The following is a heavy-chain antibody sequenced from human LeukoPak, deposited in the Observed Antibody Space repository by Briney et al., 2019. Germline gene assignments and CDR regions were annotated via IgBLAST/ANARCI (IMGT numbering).Heavy chain of an antibody. CDR3: AKERRYFDGLSDFDY. CDR1: GFTFSSYG. V-gene: IGHV3-30*18. D-gene: IGHD3-9*01. J-gene: IGHJ4*02. Sequence: GRSLRLSCAASGFTFSSYGMHWVRQAPGKGLEGVAVISYDGSNKYYADSVKGRSTISRDNSKNTLYLQMNSLRAEDTAVYYCAKERRYFDGLSDFDYWGQGTLVTVSS. CDR2: ISYDGSNK.